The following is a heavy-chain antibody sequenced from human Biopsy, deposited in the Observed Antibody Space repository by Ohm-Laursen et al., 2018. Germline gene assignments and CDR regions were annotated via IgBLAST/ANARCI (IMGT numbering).Heavy chain of an antibody. Sequence: GTLSLTCTVSGGPLNSYYWSWIRQPPGKGLEWIGYIYYSGIAANYNPSLKGRVTISVDTSKNQFSLKLSSVTAADTAVFFCARLYRLDDYWNDDPPDAFDVWGQGTMVTVPS. CDR2: IYYSGIA. J-gene: IGHJ3*01. V-gene: IGHV4-59*01. D-gene: IGHD3-3*01. CDR3: ARLYRLDDYWNDDPPDAFDV. CDR1: GGPLNSYY.